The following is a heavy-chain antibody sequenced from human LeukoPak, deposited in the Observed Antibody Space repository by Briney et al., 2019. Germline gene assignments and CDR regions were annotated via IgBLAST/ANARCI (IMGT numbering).Heavy chain of an antibody. D-gene: IGHD5-18*01. CDR3: APGYQGYFDY. CDR2: ITPNSGGT. CDR1: GHTFTGYY. Sequence: SVTVYCKTSGHTFTGYYMLWVRQAPGQWLEWMGWITPNSGGTNYAQRFQGTVTMTRDTSISTAYMELSRLRSDDTAVYYCAPGYQGYFDYWGQGTLVTVSS. V-gene: IGHV1-2*02. J-gene: IGHJ4*02.